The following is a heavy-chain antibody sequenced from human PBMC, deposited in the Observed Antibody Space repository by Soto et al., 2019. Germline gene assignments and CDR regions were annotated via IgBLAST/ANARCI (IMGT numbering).Heavy chain of an antibody. J-gene: IGHJ4*02. D-gene: IGHD6-13*01. CDR3: ARVMRDSSSWPEDYAFDY. CDR2: IYYSGST. V-gene: IGHV4-31*03. Sequence: QVQLQESGPGLVKPSQTLSLTCTVSGGSISSGGYYWSWIRQHPGKGLEWIGYIYYSGSTYYNPYLQSRVTISVDTSKNQFSLKLSSVTAADTAVYYCARVMRDSSSWPEDYAFDYWGQGTLVTVSS. CDR1: GGSISSGGYY.